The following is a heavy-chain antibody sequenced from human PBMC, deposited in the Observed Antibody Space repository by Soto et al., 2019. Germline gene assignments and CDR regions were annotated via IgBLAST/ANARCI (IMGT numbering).Heavy chain of an antibody. Sequence: ASVKVSCKASGYTFTGYYLHWVRQAPGQGPEWVGKIDPDSGDTDQSQKFQGRVTLTRDTAIDTAYMELTRLTLDDTAIYYCARGPLEWGQGTLVTVSS. V-gene: IGHV1-2*02. CDR3: ARGPLE. CDR2: IDPDSGDT. J-gene: IGHJ4*02. CDR1: GYTFTGYY.